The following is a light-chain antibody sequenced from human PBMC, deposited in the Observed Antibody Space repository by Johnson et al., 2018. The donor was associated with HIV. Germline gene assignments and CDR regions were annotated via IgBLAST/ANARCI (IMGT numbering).Light chain of an antibody. CDR2: ENN. CDR3: GTWDSSLSDGGV. Sequence: QSVLTQPPSVSAAPGQKVTISCSGSSSNIGNNYVSWYQQLPGTAPKLLIYENNKRPSGIPDRFSGSKSGTSATLDITGLQTGDEADYYCGTWDSSLSDGGVFGTGTKVTVL. V-gene: IGLV1-51*02. J-gene: IGLJ1*01. CDR1: SSNIGNNY.